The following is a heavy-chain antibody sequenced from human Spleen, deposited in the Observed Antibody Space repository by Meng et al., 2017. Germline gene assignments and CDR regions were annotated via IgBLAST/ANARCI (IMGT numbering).Heavy chain of an antibody. CDR3: ARDEDISAAGKLFGDY. D-gene: IGHD6-13*01. CDR1: GYTFTGYY. CDR2: INPNSGDT. J-gene: IGHJ4*02. V-gene: IGHV1-2*02. Sequence: ASVKVSCKASGYTFTGYYMHWVRQAPGQGLEWMGWINPNSGDTNSAQQFQGRVTMTRDTSISTAYMELSRLRSDDTALYYCARDEDISAAGKLFGDYWGQGTLVTVSS.